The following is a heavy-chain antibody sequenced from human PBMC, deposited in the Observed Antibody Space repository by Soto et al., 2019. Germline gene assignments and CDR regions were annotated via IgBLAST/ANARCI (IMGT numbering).Heavy chain of an antibody. CDR2: ISGSGGST. J-gene: IGHJ6*02. V-gene: IGHV3-23*01. Sequence: PGGSLRLSCAASGFTFSSYAMSWVRQAPGKGLEWVSAISGSGGSTYYADSVKGRFTISRDNSKNTLYLQMNSLRAEDTAVYYCAKEGSSSSGNLYYYYGMYVCGQGTTVTVSS. CDR3: AKEGSSSSGNLYYYYGMYV. D-gene: IGHD6-6*01. CDR1: GFTFSSYA.